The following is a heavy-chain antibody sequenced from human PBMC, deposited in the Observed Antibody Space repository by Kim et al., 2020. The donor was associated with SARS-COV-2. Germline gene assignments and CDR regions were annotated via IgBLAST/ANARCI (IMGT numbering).Heavy chain of an antibody. CDR1: GFTFKSHG. Sequence: GGSLRLSCAVSGFTFKSHGMHWVRQVIGKGLEWISIIETGGETYYADSVKGRFTISRETAKNSLYLQMSSLRVADTGVYYCVRDGSGSLPYSMDVWGQGT. D-gene: IGHD3-10*01. CDR2: IETGGET. J-gene: IGHJ6*02. V-gene: IGHV3-13*01. CDR3: VRDGSGSLPYSMDV.